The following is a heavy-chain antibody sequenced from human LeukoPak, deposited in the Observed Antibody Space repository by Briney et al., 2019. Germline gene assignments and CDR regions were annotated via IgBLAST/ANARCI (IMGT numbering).Heavy chain of an antibody. CDR3: TRALLWFGELIAPYNY. V-gene: IGHV3-7*03. Sequence: GGSLRLSCAASGITFSDYWMSWVRQAPGKGLEWAANIKQDGSETYYVDSVRGRFTISRDNAKNSLYLQMNSLKTEDTAVYYCTRALLWFGELIAPYNYWGQGTLVTVSS. J-gene: IGHJ4*02. CDR2: IKQDGSET. D-gene: IGHD3-10*01. CDR1: GITFSDYW.